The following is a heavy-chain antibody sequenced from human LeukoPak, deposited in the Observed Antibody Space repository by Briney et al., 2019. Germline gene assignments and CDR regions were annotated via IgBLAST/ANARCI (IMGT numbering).Heavy chain of an antibody. J-gene: IGHJ4*02. D-gene: IGHD6-19*01. Sequence: SETLSLTCAVYGGSFSGYYWSWIRQPPGKGLEWIGEINHSGSTNYNPSLTSRVTISVDTSKNQFSLKLSSVTAADTAVYYCARSCIVAGLDYWGQGTLVTVSS. CDR2: INHSGST. CDR1: GGSFSGYY. V-gene: IGHV4-34*01. CDR3: ARSCIVAGLDY.